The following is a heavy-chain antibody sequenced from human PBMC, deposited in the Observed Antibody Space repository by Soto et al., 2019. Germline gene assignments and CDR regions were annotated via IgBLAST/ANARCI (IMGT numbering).Heavy chain of an antibody. CDR3: PRSAGSGSQPGTHRFLWFAP. CDR1: GVTFSSFA. D-gene: IGHD5-12*01. CDR2: IIPIFRTP. V-gene: IGHV1-69*01. J-gene: IGHJ5*02. Sequence: QVQLVQSGAEVKQPGSSVKVSCQASGVTFSSFAISWGRQAPGQGLEWMGGIIPIFRTPNYAQNFQGRVTITADASTSSVYMELSRLTYEDTAVYYCPRSAGSGSQPGTHRFLWFAPLGQRTLVTVSS.